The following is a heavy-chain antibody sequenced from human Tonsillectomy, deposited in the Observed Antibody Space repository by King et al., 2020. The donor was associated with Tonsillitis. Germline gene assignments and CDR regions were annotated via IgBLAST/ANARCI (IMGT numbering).Heavy chain of an antibody. CDR3: AKEPGVVPATAYPFDV. V-gene: IGHV3-30*02. Sequence: VQLVESGGGVVQPGRSLRLSCAASGFTFSKFGMHWVRQAPGKGLEWVAFIRYDGSNKGYADSVKGRFTISRDNSKNTLYLHMNSLRAEDTAVYYCAKEPGVVPATAYPFDVWGQGTMVTVSS. CDR2: IRYDGSNK. CDR1: GFTFSKFG. D-gene: IGHD2-8*01. J-gene: IGHJ3*01.